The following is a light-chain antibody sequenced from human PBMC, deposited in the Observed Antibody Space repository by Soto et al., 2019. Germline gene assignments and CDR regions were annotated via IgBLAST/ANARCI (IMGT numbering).Light chain of an antibody. CDR1: QSVRSNY. Sequence: EMGLTQSPGTLSLSSGERATLSCRASQSVRSNYLAWYQQKPGQAPRLPIYGASSRATGIPDRFGGSGSGTDFTLTISRLEPEDFAVYYCQQYASSPLTFGGGTKVEIK. J-gene: IGKJ4*01. CDR2: GAS. V-gene: IGKV3-20*01. CDR3: QQYASSPLT.